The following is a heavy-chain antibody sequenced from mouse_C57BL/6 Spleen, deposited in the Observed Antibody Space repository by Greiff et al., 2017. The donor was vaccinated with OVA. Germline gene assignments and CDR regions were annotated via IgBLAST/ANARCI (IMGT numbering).Heavy chain of an antibody. CDR1: GFTFSDYG. CDR3: AREGAYYYGSSYFDY. Sequence: EVQLVESGGGLVKPGGSLKLSCAASGFTFSDYGMHWVRQAPEKGLEWVAYISSGSSTIYYADTVKGRFTISRDNAKNTLFLQMTSLRSEDTAMYYCAREGAYYYGSSYFDYWGQGTTLTVSS. V-gene: IGHV5-17*01. CDR2: ISSGSSTI. J-gene: IGHJ2*01. D-gene: IGHD1-1*01.